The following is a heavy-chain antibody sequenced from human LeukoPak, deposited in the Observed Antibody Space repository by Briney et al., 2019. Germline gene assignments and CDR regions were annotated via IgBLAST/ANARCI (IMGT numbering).Heavy chain of an antibody. D-gene: IGHD3-22*01. J-gene: IGHJ4*02. CDR2: IYYTGTT. Sequence: SSETLSLTCTVSGGSISSSIHYWSWIRQPPGKGLEWIGSIYYTGTTYYNPSLKSRVTKSVDTSKNQFSLKLRSVTAADTAVYYCASDSSGYPKPFDYWGQGTLVTVSS. V-gene: IGHV4-39*01. CDR3: ASDSSGYPKPFDY. CDR1: GGSISSSIHY.